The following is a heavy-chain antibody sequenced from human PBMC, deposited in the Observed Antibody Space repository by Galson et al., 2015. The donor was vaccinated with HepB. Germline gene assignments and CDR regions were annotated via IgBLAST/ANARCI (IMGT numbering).Heavy chain of an antibody. D-gene: IGHD3-22*01. CDR3: ARSHYYESWFDP. Sequence: SLRLSCAVSGFTSKTYGIHWVRHSPDRGLEWVAVIWHDGQYRDYADSVKGRFTISSDNSKSTHYLHLSSLRLEDTAIYYCARSHYYESWFDPWGRGTLVTVSS. CDR2: IWHDGQYR. CDR1: GFTSKTYG. V-gene: IGHV3-33*03. J-gene: IGHJ5*02.